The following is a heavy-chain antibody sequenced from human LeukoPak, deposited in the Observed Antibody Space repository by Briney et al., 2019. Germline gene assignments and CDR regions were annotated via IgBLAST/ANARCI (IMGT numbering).Heavy chain of an antibody. CDR3: ARDERACYFDY. V-gene: IGHV3-33*01. CDR1: GFAFNTYG. J-gene: IGHJ4*02. CDR2: IWYDGSDK. Sequence: HPGRSLRLSCAASGFAFNTYGMHWVRQAPDKGLEWVAVIWYDGSDKYYADSVKGRFTISRDNSKNTLNLQMNSLRAEDTAVYYCARDERACYFDYWGQGTLVTVSS.